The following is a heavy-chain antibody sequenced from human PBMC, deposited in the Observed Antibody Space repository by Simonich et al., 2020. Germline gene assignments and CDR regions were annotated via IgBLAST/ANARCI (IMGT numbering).Heavy chain of an antibody. CDR3: ARDLRGSYYYYYYMDV. V-gene: IGHV1-2*02. D-gene: IGHD1-26*01. Sequence: QVQLVQSGAEVKKPGASVKVSCKASGYTFTGYYMHWVRQAPGQGLWWMGWINPNRGDTNDAQKFQGRVTMTRDTSISTAYMELSRLRSDDTAVYYCARDLRGSYYYYYYMDVWGKGTTVTVSS. CDR2: INPNRGDT. CDR1: GYTFTGYY. J-gene: IGHJ6*03.